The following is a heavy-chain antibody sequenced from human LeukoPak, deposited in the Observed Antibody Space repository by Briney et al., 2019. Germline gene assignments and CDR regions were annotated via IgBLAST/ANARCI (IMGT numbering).Heavy chain of an antibody. V-gene: IGHV3-64D*06. CDR2: ISANGDNT. Sequence: PGGSLRLSCSASGFTFSGSAMHWVRQAPGKGPEFVSGISANGDNTYYGDSVKVRFTISRDNSKDTVHLQTSSLSPEDTAVYYCVRDLTWGQGTLVIVSS. J-gene: IGHJ5*02. CDR3: VRDLT. CDR1: GFTFSGSA.